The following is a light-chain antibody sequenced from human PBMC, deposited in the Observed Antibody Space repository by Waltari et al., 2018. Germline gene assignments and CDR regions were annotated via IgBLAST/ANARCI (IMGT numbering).Light chain of an antibody. J-gene: IGKJ4*01. CDR1: QSLLHGDGRNF. CDR2: MGS. V-gene: IGKV2-28*01. Sequence: DIVMTQSPLSLPVTPGEPASISRRSSQSLLHGDGRNFLDWYLQKPGQSPQLLIYMGSNRASGVPDRFSGSGSGTYFTLKISRVEAEDVGVYYCMQARQPPYTFGGGTKVEIK. CDR3: MQARQPPYT.